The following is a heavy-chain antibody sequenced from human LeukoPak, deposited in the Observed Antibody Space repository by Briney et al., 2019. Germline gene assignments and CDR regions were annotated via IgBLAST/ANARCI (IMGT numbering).Heavy chain of an antibody. CDR3: ARGFPRYYYDSSGYYYFDY. Sequence: ASVNVSYKPSGYTFTSYGLSWVRQAPGQGLEWMGWINACNGNTNYAKKLQGRVTMTTDTSTSKAYMELRSLRSDDTAVYYCARGFPRYYYDSSGYYYFDYWGQGTLVSVSS. CDR2: INACNGNT. J-gene: IGHJ4*02. CDR1: GYTFTSYG. V-gene: IGHV1-18*01. D-gene: IGHD3-22*01.